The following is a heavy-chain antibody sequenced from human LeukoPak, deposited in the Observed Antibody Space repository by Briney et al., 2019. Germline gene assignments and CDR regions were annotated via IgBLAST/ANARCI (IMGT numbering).Heavy chain of an antibody. V-gene: IGHV1-8*01. Sequence: ASVKVSCKASGYTLTSYDINWVRQAPGQGLEWMGWMNPDSGNTGYAQKFQGRVSMTRNTSINTAYMELSSLRSEDTAVYYCASFLQSRLLPISFYYYGIDVWGQGTTVTVSS. CDR1: GYTLTSYD. D-gene: IGHD4-11*01. CDR2: MNPDSGNT. CDR3: ASFLQSRLLPISFYYYGIDV. J-gene: IGHJ6*02.